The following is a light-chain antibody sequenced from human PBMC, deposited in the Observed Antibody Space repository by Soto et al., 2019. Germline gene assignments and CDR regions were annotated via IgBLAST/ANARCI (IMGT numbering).Light chain of an antibody. CDR3: ATWDSSLNVVL. CDR2: DDD. J-gene: IGLJ2*01. CDR1: TSNIGSHY. V-gene: IGLV1-51*01. Sequence: QSVLTQPPSVSAAPGEKVTISCSGSTSNIGSHYVSWYQQFPRTAPKLLIYDDDRRPSGMPDRFSGSKSGTSATLGITGLPTGDEADYYCATWDSSLNVVLFGGGTKLTVL.